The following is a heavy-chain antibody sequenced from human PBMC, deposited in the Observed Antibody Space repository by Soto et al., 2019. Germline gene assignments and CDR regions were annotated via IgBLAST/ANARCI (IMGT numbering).Heavy chain of an antibody. CDR3: ARIREEQWLVNGGTYYFDY. V-gene: IGHV2-70*01. CDR2: IDWDDDK. CDR1: GFSLSTSGMC. J-gene: IGHJ4*02. D-gene: IGHD6-19*01. Sequence: SGPTLVNPTQTLTLTCTFSGFSLSTSGMCVSWIRQPPGKALEWLALIDWDDDKYYSTSLKTRLTISKDTSKNQVVLTMTNMDPVDTATYYCARIREEQWLVNGGTYYFDYWGQGTLVTVSS.